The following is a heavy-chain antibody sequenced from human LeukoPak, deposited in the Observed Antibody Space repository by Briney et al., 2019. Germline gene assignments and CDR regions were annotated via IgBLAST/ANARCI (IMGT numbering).Heavy chain of an antibody. CDR3: AKADGSGSYSYFAF. CDR1: GFTFSSYA. Sequence: GGSLRLSCAASGFTFSSYALNWVRQAPGKGLKWVSDISGGGGSTYYADSVKGRFIISRDNSKKTLYLHMNSLRAEDTDIYYCAKADGSGSYSYFAFWGQGTLVTVSS. D-gene: IGHD3-10*01. CDR2: ISGGGGST. V-gene: IGHV3-23*01. J-gene: IGHJ4*02.